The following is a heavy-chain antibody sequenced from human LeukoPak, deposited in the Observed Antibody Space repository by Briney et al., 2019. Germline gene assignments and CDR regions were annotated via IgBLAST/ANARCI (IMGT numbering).Heavy chain of an antibody. V-gene: IGHV4-59*01. Sequence: SETLSLTCTVSGGSISSYYWSWIRQPPGKGREWIGYIYYSGSTNYNPSLKSRVAISVDTSKNHFSLKLSSVTAADTAVYYCVRGRSHWAYWGQGTLVTVSS. CDR1: GGSISSYY. D-gene: IGHD3-10*01. CDR2: IYYSGST. J-gene: IGHJ4*02. CDR3: VRGRSHWAY.